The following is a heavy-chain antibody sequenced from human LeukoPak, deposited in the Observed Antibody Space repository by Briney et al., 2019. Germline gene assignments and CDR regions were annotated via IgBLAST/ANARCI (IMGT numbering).Heavy chain of an antibody. CDR3: ARDTVTRGVYYGMDV. V-gene: IGHV3-23*01. D-gene: IGHD4-17*01. CDR1: GFTFSSYA. CDR2: ISGSGGST. J-gene: IGHJ6*02. Sequence: GGSLRLSCAASGFTFSSYAMSWVRQAPGKGLEWVSAISGSGGSTYYADSVKGRFTISRDNSKNTLYLQMNSLRAEDTAVYYCARDTVTRGVYYGMDVWGQGTTVTVSS.